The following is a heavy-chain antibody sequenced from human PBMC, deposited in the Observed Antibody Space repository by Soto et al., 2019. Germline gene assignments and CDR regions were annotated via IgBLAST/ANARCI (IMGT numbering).Heavy chain of an antibody. CDR2: IYYSGST. J-gene: IGHJ4*02. V-gene: IGHV4-59*08. Sequence: SETLSLTCTVSGGSISYYYWSWIRQPPGKELEWIGSIYYSGSTNYNPSLKSRVTISVDTSKNQFSLKLNSMTAADTAVYYCARHNYGSGSTYFDYWGQGTLVTVSS. CDR3: ARHNYGSGSTYFDY. D-gene: IGHD3-10*01. CDR1: GGSISYYY.